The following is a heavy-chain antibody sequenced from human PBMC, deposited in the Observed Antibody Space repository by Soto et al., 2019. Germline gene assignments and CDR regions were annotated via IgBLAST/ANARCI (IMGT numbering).Heavy chain of an antibody. V-gene: IGHV3-21*01. Sequence: EVQLVESGGGLVKPGGSLRLSCAASGFTFSGHTINWVRQAPGKGLEWVSSVSRSSSYIYYADSVKGRFTVSRDDAEKSLDLQMNILRAEDTAIYYCARCMGFDGSGYAFFDSWGQGTQVTVSS. D-gene: IGHD3-10*01. J-gene: IGHJ4*02. CDR1: GFTFSGHT. CDR3: ARCMGFDGSGYAFFDS. CDR2: VSRSSSYI.